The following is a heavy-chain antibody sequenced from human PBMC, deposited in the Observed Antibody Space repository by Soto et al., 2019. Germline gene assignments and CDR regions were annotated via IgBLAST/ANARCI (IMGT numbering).Heavy chain of an antibody. CDR3: ARAPYYYGSGSYPIDY. V-gene: IGHV1-69*02. D-gene: IGHD3-10*01. Sequence: QVQLVQSGAEVKKPGSSVKVSCKASGGTFSSYTINWVRLAPGQGLEWMGRVIPLLDVANYAQKFQGRVTITADNSTSTAYMELSSLRSEDTAVYYCARAPYYYGSGSYPIDYWGQGTLVTVSP. CDR1: GGTFSSYT. J-gene: IGHJ4*02. CDR2: VIPLLDVA.